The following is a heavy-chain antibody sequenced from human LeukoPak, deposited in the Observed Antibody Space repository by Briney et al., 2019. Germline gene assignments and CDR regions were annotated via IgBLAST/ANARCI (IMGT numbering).Heavy chain of an antibody. Sequence: GGSLRLSCAASGFTFSSYWMNWVRQAPGKGLEWVANIKQDGSAKSYVDSVKGRFTISRDNAKNSLYLQMNSLRAEDTALYYCATGRSGYSSFAFDIWGQGTMVTVSS. CDR3: ATGRSGYSSFAFDI. CDR1: GFTFSSYW. J-gene: IGHJ3*02. D-gene: IGHD3-22*01. V-gene: IGHV3-7*03. CDR2: IKQDGSAK.